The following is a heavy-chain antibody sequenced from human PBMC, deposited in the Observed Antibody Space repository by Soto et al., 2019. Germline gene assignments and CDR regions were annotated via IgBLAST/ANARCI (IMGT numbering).Heavy chain of an antibody. CDR2: INAGNGNT. CDR3: ASPQLELRNYYGMDV. V-gene: IGHV1-3*01. D-gene: IGHD1-7*01. J-gene: IGHJ6*02. Sequence: SVEVSCRASGYTFTSYAMHWVREAPGQRLEWMGWINAGNGNTKYSQKFQGRVTITRDTSASTAYMELSSLRSEDTAVYYCASPQLELRNYYGMDVWGQGTTVTVSS. CDR1: GYTFTSYA.